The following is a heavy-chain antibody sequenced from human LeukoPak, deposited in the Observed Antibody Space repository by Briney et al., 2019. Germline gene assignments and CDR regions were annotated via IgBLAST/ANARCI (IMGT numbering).Heavy chain of an antibody. CDR2: IDNDGGST. D-gene: IGHD4-17*01. CDR1: GFTFSSHW. CDR3: AKGGDYGDYDATPFDY. Sequence: GGSQRLSCAASGFTFSSHWMHWVRQGPGKGLMWVSRIDNDGGSTVYADSVKGRFTISRDNSKNTLYLQMNSLWAEDTAVYYCAKGGDYGDYDATPFDYRGQGTLVTVSS. J-gene: IGHJ4*02. V-gene: IGHV3-74*01.